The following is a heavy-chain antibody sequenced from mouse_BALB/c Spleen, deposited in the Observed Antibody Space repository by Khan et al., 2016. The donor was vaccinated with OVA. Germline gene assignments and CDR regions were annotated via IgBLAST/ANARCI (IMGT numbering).Heavy chain of an antibody. V-gene: IGHV3-1*02. Sequence: VQLKQPGPGLVKPSQSLSLTCTVTGYSITSGYGWNWIPQFPGNKLEWMGSIRYSGSTNYNPSLKSRISITRDTSKNQFFLQFNSVTTEDAATCCCARTARISYWGQGTTLTVSS. CDR3: ARTARISY. J-gene: IGHJ2*01. CDR2: IRYSGST. CDR1: GYSITSGYG. D-gene: IGHD1-2*01.